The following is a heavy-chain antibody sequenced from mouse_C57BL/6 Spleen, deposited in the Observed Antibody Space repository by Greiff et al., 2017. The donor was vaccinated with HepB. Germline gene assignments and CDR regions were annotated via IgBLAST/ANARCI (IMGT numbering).Heavy chain of an antibody. V-gene: IGHV1-54*01. CDR3: ARGYPYAMDY. Sequence: VQLQQSGAELVRPGTSVKVSCKASGYAFTNYLIEWVKQRPGQGLEWIGVINPGSGGTNYNEKFKGKATLTADKSSSTAYMQLSSLTSEDSAVYFCARGYPYAMDYWGQGTSVTVSS. CDR2: INPGSGGT. D-gene: IGHD2-2*01. CDR1: GYAFTNYL. J-gene: IGHJ4*01.